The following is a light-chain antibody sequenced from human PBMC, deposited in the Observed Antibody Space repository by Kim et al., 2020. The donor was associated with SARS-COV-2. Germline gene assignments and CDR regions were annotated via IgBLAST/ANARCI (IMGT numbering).Light chain of an antibody. J-gene: IGLJ2*01. V-gene: IGLV3-9*01. CDR2: RDS. CDR3: QVWDSSTVL. Sequence: SYELTQPLSVSVALGQTANITCEGNNIGRKNVHWYQQKAGQAPVLVIYRDSNRPSGIPERFSGSNSGSTATLTISGAQVGDESDYHCQVWDSSTVLFGGGTHLTIL. CDR1: NIGRKN.